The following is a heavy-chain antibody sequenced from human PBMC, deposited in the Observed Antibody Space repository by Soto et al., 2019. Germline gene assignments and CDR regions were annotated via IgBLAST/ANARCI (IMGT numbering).Heavy chain of an antibody. CDR3: ARNVGNDYIWGSYRSNWFDP. CDR1: GFTFSSYS. J-gene: IGHJ5*02. Sequence: GALRLSCAASGFTFSSYSMNWVRQAPGKGLEWVSYISSSSSTIYYADSVKGRFTISRDNAKNSLYLQMNSLRAEDTAVYYWARNVGNDYIWGSYRSNWFDPWGQGTLVTVSS. V-gene: IGHV3-48*01. D-gene: IGHD3-16*02. CDR2: ISSSSSTI.